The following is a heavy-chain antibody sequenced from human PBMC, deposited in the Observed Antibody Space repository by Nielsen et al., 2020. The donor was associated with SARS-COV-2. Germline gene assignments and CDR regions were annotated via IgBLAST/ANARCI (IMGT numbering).Heavy chain of an antibody. CDR1: GFTFSNYW. D-gene: IGHD2-2*01. CDR2: IKQDGSEK. Sequence: GESLKISCAASGFTFSNYWMSWVRQAPGKGLEWVANIKQDGSEKYYVDSVKGRFTISRDNAKNSLYLQMNSLRAEDTAVYYCARDHAPAAIKYYYGMDVWGQGTTVTVSS. J-gene: IGHJ6*02. V-gene: IGHV3-7*05. CDR3: ARDHAPAAIKYYYGMDV.